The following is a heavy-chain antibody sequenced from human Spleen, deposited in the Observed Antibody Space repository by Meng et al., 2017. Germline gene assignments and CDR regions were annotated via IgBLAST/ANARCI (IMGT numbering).Heavy chain of an antibody. Sequence: QVQLVQSGDEVKKPEASVKGSYTPSGYTFTAYYIHWVRRAPGQGLDWMGRIDPNSGVTEYAQKFQGRVTMTGDTSISTAYMELSKLRSDDTAVYYCAKIEAPYYDSSAYYDWGQGTLVTVSS. CDR1: GYTFTAYY. D-gene: IGHD3-22*01. CDR2: IDPNSGVT. V-gene: IGHV1-2*06. J-gene: IGHJ4*02. CDR3: AKIEAPYYDSSAYYD.